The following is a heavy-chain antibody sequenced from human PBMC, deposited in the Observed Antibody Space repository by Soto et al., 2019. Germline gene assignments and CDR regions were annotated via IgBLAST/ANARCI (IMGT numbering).Heavy chain of an antibody. Sequence: QVQLVQSGAEVKKPGSSVKVSCKASGGTFSSYAIGWVRQAPGQGREWMGGIIPIFGTANYAQRFQGRVTITADESTSTAYMELSSLRSEDTAVYYCASEGVRDSSTWIFDYWGQGTLVTVSS. CDR2: IIPIFGTA. D-gene: IGHD6-13*01. CDR1: GGTFSSYA. V-gene: IGHV1-69*12. CDR3: ASEGVRDSSTWIFDY. J-gene: IGHJ4*02.